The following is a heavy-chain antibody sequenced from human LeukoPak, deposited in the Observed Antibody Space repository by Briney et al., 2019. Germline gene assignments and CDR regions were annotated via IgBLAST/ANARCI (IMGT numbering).Heavy chain of an antibody. V-gene: IGHV1-46*01. CDR3: ARDPRSGSFLDY. Sequence: ASVKVSCKASGYTFSSCYMHWVRQAPGQGLEWMGIINPSGGSTSYAQKFQGRVTMTRDTSTSTVYMELSSLRSEDTAVYYCARDPRSGSFLDYWGQGTLVTVSS. D-gene: IGHD1-26*01. CDR1: GYTFSSCY. CDR2: INPSGGST. J-gene: IGHJ4*02.